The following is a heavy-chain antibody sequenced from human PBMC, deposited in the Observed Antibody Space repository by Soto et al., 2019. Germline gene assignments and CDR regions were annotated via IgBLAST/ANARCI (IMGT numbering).Heavy chain of an antibody. J-gene: IGHJ4*02. CDR2: ISSSSSTI. D-gene: IGHD1-26*01. V-gene: IGHV3-48*02. CDR3: ARDGVVGATISYYFDY. Sequence: GGSLRLSCAASGFTFSSYSMNWVRQAPGKGLEWVSYISSSSSTIYYADSVKGRFTISRDNAKNSLYLQMNSLRDEGTAVYYCARDGVVGATISYYFDYWGQGTLVTVSS. CDR1: GFTFSSYS.